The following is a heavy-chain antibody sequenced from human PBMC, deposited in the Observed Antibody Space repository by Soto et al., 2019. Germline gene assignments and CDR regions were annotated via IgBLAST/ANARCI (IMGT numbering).Heavy chain of an antibody. V-gene: IGHV4-39*01. J-gene: IGHJ5*02. CDR3: ATQEVGGSYVYTFDP. Sequence: SETLSLTCTVSGGSITSSSYYWGWIRQPPGKGLEWIGSIYYSGSTYYNPSLKSRVTISVDTSKNQFSLKLSSVTAADTAVYYCATQEVGGSYVYTFDPXGQGTLVTVSS. CDR1: GGSITSSSYY. CDR2: IYYSGST. D-gene: IGHD1-26*01.